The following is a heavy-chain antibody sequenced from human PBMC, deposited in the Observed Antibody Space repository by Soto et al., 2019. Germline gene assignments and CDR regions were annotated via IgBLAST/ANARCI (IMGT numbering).Heavy chain of an antibody. CDR2: INPNSGGT. J-gene: IGHJ6*02. V-gene: IGHV1-2*02. CDR3: ARSLWDGYCSGGSCYSRAKXXYYGMDV. D-gene: IGHD2-15*01. Sequence: ASVKVSCKASGYTFTGYYMHWVRQAPGQGLEWMGWINPNSGGTNYAQKFQGRVTMTRDTSISTAYMELSRLRSDDTAVYYCARSLWDGYCSGGSCYSRAKXXYYGMDVWGQGTTVTVSS. CDR1: GYTFTGYY.